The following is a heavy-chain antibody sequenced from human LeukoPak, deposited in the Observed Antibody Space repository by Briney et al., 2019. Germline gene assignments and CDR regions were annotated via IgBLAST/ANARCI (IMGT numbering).Heavy chain of an antibody. J-gene: IGHJ5*02. V-gene: IGHV3-23*01. CDR2: ISGSGGST. D-gene: IGHD6-6*01. CDR3: AKASGGTSIAPEENWFDP. Sequence: TGGSLRLSCAASGFTFSSYAMSWVRQAPGKGLEWVSAISGSGGSTYYADSVKGRFTISRDNSKNTLYLQMNSLRAEDTAVYDCAKASGGTSIAPEENWFDPWGQGTLVTVSS. CDR1: GFTFSSYA.